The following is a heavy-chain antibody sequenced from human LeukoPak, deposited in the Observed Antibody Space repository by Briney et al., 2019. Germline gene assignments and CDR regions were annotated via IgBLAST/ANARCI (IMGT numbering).Heavy chain of an antibody. D-gene: IGHD3-22*01. CDR1: GFTFGDYA. CDR2: IRSKAYGGTT. Sequence: GGSLRLSCTASGFTFGDYAMSWVRQAPGKGLEWVGFIRSKAYGGTTEYAASVKGRFTISRDDSKSIAYLQMNSLRAEDTAVYYCAKDSFYGSSGYQTYWGQGTLVTVSS. V-gene: IGHV3-49*04. J-gene: IGHJ4*02. CDR3: AKDSFYGSSGYQTY.